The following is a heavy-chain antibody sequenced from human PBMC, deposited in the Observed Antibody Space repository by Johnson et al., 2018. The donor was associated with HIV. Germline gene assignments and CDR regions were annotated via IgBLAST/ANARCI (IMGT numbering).Heavy chain of an antibody. V-gene: IGHV3-33*06. CDR3: VKCIWGSSLIDAFDI. D-gene: IGHD3-16*01. CDR2: MWYDGSKN. Sequence: QVQLVESGGGVVQPGRSLRLSCAASGFTFSSYGMHWVRQTPGKGLEWVAVMWYDGSKNYYSDSVKGRFTISRDNSTNTLYLQMNSLRAEDTAVYYCVKCIWGSSLIDAFDIWGQGTMVTVSS. J-gene: IGHJ3*02. CDR1: GFTFSSYG.